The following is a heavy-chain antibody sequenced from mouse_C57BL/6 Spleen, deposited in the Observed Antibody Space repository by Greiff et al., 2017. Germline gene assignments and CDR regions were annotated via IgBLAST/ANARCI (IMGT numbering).Heavy chain of an antibody. J-gene: IGHJ2*01. CDR1: GYSITSGYY. V-gene: IGHV3-6*01. D-gene: IGHD2-4*01. CDR2: ISYDGSN. Sequence: EVKLVEPGPGLVKPSQSLSLTCSVSGYSITSGYYRNWIRKFPGNNLEWMGYISYDGSNNYNPSLKKRISITRDTSNNQFFLKLNAVTTEDTATYYCAREGAYYDYDRYFDYWGQGTTLTVSS. CDR3: AREGAYYDYDRYFDY.